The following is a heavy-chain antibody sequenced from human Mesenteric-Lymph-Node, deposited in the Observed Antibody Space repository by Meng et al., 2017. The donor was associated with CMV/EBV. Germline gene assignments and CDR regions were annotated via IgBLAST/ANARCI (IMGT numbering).Heavy chain of an antibody. CDR1: GFTFSSYA. CDR3: AKVLSNYDFWSGYTNYFDY. Sequence: GGSLRLSCAASGFTFSSYAMSWVRQAPGKGLEWVSAISGSGGSTYYADSVKGRFTISRDNSKNTLYLQMNSLRAEDTAVYYCAKVLSNYDFWSGYTNYFDYWGQGTLVTVSS. J-gene: IGHJ4*02. V-gene: IGHV3-23*01. D-gene: IGHD3-3*01. CDR2: ISGSGGST.